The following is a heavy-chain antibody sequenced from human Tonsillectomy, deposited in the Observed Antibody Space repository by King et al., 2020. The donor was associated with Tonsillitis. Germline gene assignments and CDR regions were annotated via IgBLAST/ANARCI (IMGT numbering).Heavy chain of an antibody. D-gene: IGHD2-15*01. Sequence: QLQESGPGLVKPSETLSLTCTVSGGSISSSSYYWGWIRQPPGKGLEWIGSIYYSGSTYYNPSLKSRVTISVDTSKNQFSLKLSSVTAADTAVYYCARAERYCSGGSCYKFDYWGQGTLVTVSS. CDR1: GGSISSSSYY. V-gene: IGHV4-39*07. CDR3: ARAERYCSGGSCYKFDY. CDR2: IYYSGST. J-gene: IGHJ4*02.